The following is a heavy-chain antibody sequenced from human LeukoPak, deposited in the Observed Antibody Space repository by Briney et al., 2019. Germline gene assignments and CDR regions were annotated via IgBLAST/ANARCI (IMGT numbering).Heavy chain of an antibody. V-gene: IGHV4-4*07. Sequence: PSETLSLTCTVSGGSINSYYWSWIRQPAGKGLEWIGRIYTSGSTNYNPSLKSRVTMSVDTSKNQFSLKLGSVTAADTAVYYCARDLPSYSDSSRRWFDPWGQGTLVTVSS. J-gene: IGHJ5*02. CDR1: GGSINSYY. CDR2: IYTSGST. D-gene: IGHD3-22*01. CDR3: ARDLPSYSDSSRRWFDP.